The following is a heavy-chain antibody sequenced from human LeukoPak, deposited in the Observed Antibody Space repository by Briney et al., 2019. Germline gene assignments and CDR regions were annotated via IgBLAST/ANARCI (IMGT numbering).Heavy chain of an antibody. CDR3: ARDGDFGGFDY. CDR1: GFTFCSYA. J-gene: IGHJ4*02. CDR2: ISYDGSNK. D-gene: IGHD3-3*01. V-gene: IGHV3-30*01. Sequence: GGSLRLSCAASGFTFCSYAMHWVRQAPGKGLEWVAVISYDGSNKYYADSVKGRFTISRDNSKNTLYLQMNSLRAEDTAVYYCARDGDFGGFDYWGQGTLVTVSS.